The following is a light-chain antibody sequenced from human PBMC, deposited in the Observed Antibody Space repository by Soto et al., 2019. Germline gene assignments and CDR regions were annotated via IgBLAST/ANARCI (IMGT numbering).Light chain of an antibody. Sequence: EIVMTQSPATLSVSPGEGATLSCRASQRISSNLAWYQQKPGQAPRLLIYGASTRASGIPARVSGSGSGTECTLTISSRQSEDFAVYYCQQHHNWPWTFGQGTKGEIK. CDR1: QRISSN. J-gene: IGKJ1*01. CDR2: GAS. V-gene: IGKV3-15*01. CDR3: QQHHNWPWT.